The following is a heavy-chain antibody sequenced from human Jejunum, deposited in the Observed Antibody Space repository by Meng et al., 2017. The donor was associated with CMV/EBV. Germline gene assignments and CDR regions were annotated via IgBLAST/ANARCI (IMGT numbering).Heavy chain of an antibody. CDR2: INPQTGDT. CDR1: GYTFSDYY. J-gene: IGHJ4*02. Sequence: GYTFSDYYIQWVRQAPGQGLEWMGWINPQTGDTNYAPKFQGRVTMTRDMSINTVYMEVTRLRSDDTAVYYCAKDAGSYLDYYFDYWGQGTLVTVSS. CDR3: AKDAGSYLDYYFDY. D-gene: IGHD1-26*01. V-gene: IGHV1-2*02.